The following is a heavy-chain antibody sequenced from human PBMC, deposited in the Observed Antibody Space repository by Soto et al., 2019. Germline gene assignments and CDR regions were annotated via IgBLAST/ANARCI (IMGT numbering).Heavy chain of an antibody. CDR1: GFTFSNAW. D-gene: IGHD3-22*01. CDR2: IKSKTDGGTT. V-gene: IGHV3-15*01. Sequence: GSLRLSCAASGFTFSNAWMSWVRQAPGKGLEWVGRIKSKTDGGTTDYAAPVKGRFTISRDDSKNTLYLQMNSLKTEDTAVYYCTTDDTGYYDSSGYYPFDYWGQGTLVTVSS. CDR3: TTDDTGYYDSSGYYPFDY. J-gene: IGHJ4*02.